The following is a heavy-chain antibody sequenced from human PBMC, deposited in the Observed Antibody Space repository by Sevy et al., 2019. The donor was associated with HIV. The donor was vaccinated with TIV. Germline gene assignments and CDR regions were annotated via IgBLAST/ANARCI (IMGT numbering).Heavy chain of an antibody. D-gene: IGHD3-22*01. CDR3: ARLRDDSSGYHLDY. J-gene: IGHJ4*02. CDR1: GFTFSGYW. Sequence: GGSLRLSCAASGFTFSGYWMTGVRQTPGRGRGWWAKIKQDGRRKYKVDSVKGRLTISRDNAKNSLYLQMNSLRAEDTAVYYCARLRDDSSGYHLDYWGQGTLVTVSS. V-gene: IGHV3-7*01. CDR2: IKQDGRRK.